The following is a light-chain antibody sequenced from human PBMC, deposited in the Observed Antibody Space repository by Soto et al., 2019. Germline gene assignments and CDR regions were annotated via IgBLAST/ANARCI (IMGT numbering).Light chain of an antibody. Sequence: QSALTQPASVSGSPGQSITISCTGTSSDVGGYNYVSWYQHHPGKAPKLMIYDVSNRPSGVSNRFSGSKSGNTASLTISGVQAEDEASCECSSYTTRATVVFGGGTQLTVL. CDR2: DVS. V-gene: IGLV2-14*03. CDR3: SSYTTRATVV. J-gene: IGLJ3*02. CDR1: SSDVGGYNY.